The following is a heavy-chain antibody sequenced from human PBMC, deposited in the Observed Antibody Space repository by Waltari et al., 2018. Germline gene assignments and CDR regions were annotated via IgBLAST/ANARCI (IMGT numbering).Heavy chain of an antibody. CDR1: GLLFRNSW. D-gene: IGHD1-1*01. CDR3: VKGGGNFHS. CDR2: IKEDGSQG. J-gene: IGHJ4*02. V-gene: IGHV3-7*03. Sequence: EVQLLESGGGLVQPGASLRLSCVASGLLFRNSWMSWVRQAPGKGLEWVANIKEDGSQGYYVDSVNGRFTISRDNAKNSLYLQMNSLRVEDTAVFYCVKGGGNFHSWGQGTLVTVS.